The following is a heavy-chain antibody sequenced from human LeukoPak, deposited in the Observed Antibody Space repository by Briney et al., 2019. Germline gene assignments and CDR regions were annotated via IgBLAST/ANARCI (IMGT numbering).Heavy chain of an antibody. Sequence: SETLSLTCTVSGYSISSGYYWGWIRQPPGKGLEWIGNIYPTGSTYYNPSLKSRVTISVDTSKNQFSLKVSSVRAADTAVYYCARAYSSSWYWNWFDPWGQGTLVTVSS. D-gene: IGHD6-13*01. J-gene: IGHJ5*02. CDR1: GYSISSGYY. V-gene: IGHV4-38-2*02. CDR3: ARAYSSSWYWNWFDP. CDR2: IYPTGST.